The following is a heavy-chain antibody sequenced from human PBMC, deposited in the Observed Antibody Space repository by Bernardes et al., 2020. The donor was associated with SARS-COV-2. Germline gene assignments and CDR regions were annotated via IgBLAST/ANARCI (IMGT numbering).Heavy chain of an antibody. CDR1: GGSFSGYY. Sequence: EALSLTCAVYGGSFSGYYWSWIRQPPGKGLEWIGEINHSGSTNYNPSLKSRVTISVDTSKNQFSLKLSSVTAADTAVYYCATGYCSSTSCYARRYYYYGMDVWGQGTTVTVSS. J-gene: IGHJ6*02. CDR2: INHSGST. D-gene: IGHD2-2*01. V-gene: IGHV4-34*01. CDR3: ATGYCSSTSCYARRYYYYGMDV.